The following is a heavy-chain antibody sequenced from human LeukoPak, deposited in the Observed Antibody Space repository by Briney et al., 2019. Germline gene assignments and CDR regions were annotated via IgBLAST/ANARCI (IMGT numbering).Heavy chain of an antibody. CDR3: ARGGADYGDYVGNLDY. CDR1: GYTFTSYY. D-gene: IGHD4-17*01. V-gene: IGHV1-46*01. Sequence: GASVKVSCKASGYTFTSYYMHWVRQAPGQGLEWMGIINPSGGSTSYAQKFQGRVTMTRDTSTSTVCMELSSLRSEDTALYYCARGGADYGDYVGNLDYWGQGTLVTVSS. J-gene: IGHJ4*02. CDR2: INPSGGST.